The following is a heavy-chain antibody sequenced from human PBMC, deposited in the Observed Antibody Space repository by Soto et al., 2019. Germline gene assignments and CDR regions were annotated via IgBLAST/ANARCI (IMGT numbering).Heavy chain of an antibody. CDR1: GFTFSHYG. D-gene: IGHD4-4*01. CDR3: AKDDSEYSNYWSSFDY. CDR2: ISFDGSIK. V-gene: IGHV3-30*18. J-gene: IGHJ4*02. Sequence: QVPLVESGGGVVQPGRSLRLSCAASGFTFSHYGMEWVRQAPGKGLEWVAGISFDGSIKHYVDSVKGRFTISRDNYKGTLSLQMNSLRAEDTAMYFCAKDDSEYSNYWSSFDYWGQGTLVAVSS.